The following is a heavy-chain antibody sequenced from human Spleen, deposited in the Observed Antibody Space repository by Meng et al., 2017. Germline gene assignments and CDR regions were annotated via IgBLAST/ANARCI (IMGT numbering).Heavy chain of an antibody. J-gene: IGHJ4*02. Sequence: QGQLVQSGAEVKKPWAPVKVSCEASGYTLSSDGFSWVWQAPGQGLEWLGWINTYNGKTDYAQKFQGRITMTTDTFTSTAYMELRNLRSDDTAVYYCATRGNPYLNCWGQGTLVTVSS. CDR3: ATRGNPYLNC. V-gene: IGHV1-18*01. CDR2: INTYNGKT. CDR1: GYTLSSDG.